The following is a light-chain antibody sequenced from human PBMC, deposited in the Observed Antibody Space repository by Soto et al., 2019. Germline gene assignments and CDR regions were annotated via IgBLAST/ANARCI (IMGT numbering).Light chain of an antibody. CDR1: QSVSSY. Sequence: EIVMTQSPATLSFSPGERSTLAFMASQSVSSYLAWYQQKPGQAPRLLIYGASNGATGIPARFSGSGSGTEFTLTISSLQSEDFAVYYCQQYNTWPSCTFGQGTRVDIK. CDR3: QQYNTWPSCT. V-gene: IGKV3D-15*01. J-gene: IGKJ1*01. CDR2: GAS.